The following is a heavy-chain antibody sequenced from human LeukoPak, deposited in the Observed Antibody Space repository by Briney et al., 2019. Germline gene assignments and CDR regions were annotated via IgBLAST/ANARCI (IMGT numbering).Heavy chain of an antibody. CDR2: ISYDGSKK. CDR1: GFTFSSYG. CDR3: AKDPSHYDSSGYYYWAFDI. V-gene: IGHV3-30*18. D-gene: IGHD3-22*01. J-gene: IGHJ3*02. Sequence: GGSLRLSCVASGFTFSSYGIHWVRQAPGKGLEWVAVISYDGSKKYYAESVKGRFTISRDNSKNTLYLQMNSLRGEDTAVYYCAKDPSHYDSSGYYYWAFDIWGQGTMVTVSS.